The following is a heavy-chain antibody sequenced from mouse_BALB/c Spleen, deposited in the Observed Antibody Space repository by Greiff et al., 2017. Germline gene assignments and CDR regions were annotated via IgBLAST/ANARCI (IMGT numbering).Heavy chain of an antibody. Sequence: VQLQQSGAELAKPGASVKMSCKASGYTFTSYWMHWVKQRTGQGLEWIGYINPSTGYTEYNQKFKDKATLTADKSSSTAYMQLSSLTSEDSAVYYCATYGYDGVYYFDYWGQGTTLTVSS. V-gene: IGHV1-7*01. CDR1: GYTFTSYW. CDR2: INPSTGYT. D-gene: IGHD2-2*01. CDR3: ATYGYDGVYYFDY. J-gene: IGHJ2*01.